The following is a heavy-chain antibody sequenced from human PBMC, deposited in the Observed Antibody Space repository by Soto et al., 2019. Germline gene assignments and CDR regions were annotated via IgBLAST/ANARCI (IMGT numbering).Heavy chain of an antibody. D-gene: IGHD2-21*02. CDR3: ARRYCASDNCPLFYYFVDL. V-gene: IGHV1-69*13. J-gene: IGHJ6*02. CDR1: GGTFSSYA. Sequence: ASVKVSCKASGGTFSSYAISWVRQAPGQGFEWMGGIIPVFRSANYAQRFRGRITITADEYTSTVYLYLNDLRSDDTAVYCCARRYCASDNCPLFYYFVDLWGLGTTVTVSS. CDR2: IIPVFRSA.